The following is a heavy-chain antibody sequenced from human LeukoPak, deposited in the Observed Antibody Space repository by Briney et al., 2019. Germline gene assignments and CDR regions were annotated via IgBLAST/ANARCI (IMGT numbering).Heavy chain of an antibody. J-gene: IGHJ3*02. CDR2: ISSSSSYI. CDR3: ARDPDSSGYYHAFDI. D-gene: IGHD3-22*01. Sequence: GGSLRLSCAASGFTFSDYNMRWIRQAPGKGLEWVSSISSSSSYIYYADSVKGRFTISRDNAKNSLYLQMNSLRAEDTAVYYCARDPDSSGYYHAFDIWGQGTMVTVSS. CDR1: GFTFSDYN. V-gene: IGHV3-21*01.